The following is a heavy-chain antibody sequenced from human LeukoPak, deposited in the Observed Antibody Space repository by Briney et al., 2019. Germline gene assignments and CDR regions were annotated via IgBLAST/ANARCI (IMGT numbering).Heavy chain of an antibody. V-gene: IGHV3-7*01. J-gene: IGHJ4*02. Sequence: PGGSLRLSCAASGFTFSSYAMSWVRQAPGKGLEWVANIKQDGSEKYYVDSVKGRFTISRDNAKNSLYLQMNSLRAEDTAVYYCARVFADYYDSSGPTVYFDYWGQGTLVTVSS. CDR3: ARVFADYYDSSGPTVYFDY. D-gene: IGHD3-22*01. CDR2: IKQDGSEK. CDR1: GFTFSSYA.